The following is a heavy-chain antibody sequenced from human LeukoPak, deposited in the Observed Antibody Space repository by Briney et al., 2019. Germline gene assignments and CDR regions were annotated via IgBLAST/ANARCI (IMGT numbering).Heavy chain of an antibody. Sequence: GGSLRVSSAAPRFSFSSYWIHWVRQAPGKGLVWVSRINSDGSSTNYPDSLKSRFTISRDNAQNTLYLQMNSLRAEDTAVYYCARPSGYYDSSVAFDIWGQGTMVTVSS. V-gene: IGHV3-74*01. CDR2: INSDGSST. D-gene: IGHD3-22*01. CDR1: RFSFSSYW. J-gene: IGHJ3*02. CDR3: ARPSGYYDSSVAFDI.